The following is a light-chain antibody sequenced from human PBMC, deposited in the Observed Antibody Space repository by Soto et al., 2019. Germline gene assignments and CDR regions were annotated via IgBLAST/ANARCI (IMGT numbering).Light chain of an antibody. J-gene: IGLJ1*01. V-gene: IGLV1-40*01. CDR1: SSDVGGYD. CDR3: QSYDSSLSGPYV. Sequence: QSVLTQPASVSGSLGQSITIPCTGSSSDVGGYDVHWYQQLPGTAPKLLIYGNSNRPSGVPDRFSGSKSGTSASLAITGLQAEDEADYYCQSYDSSLSGPYVFGTGTKVTVL. CDR2: GNS.